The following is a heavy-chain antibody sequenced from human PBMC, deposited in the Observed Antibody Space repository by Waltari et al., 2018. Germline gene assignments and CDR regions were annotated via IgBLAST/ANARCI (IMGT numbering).Heavy chain of an antibody. V-gene: IGHV3-9*01. CDR1: GFTFDDYA. CDR2: ISWNSGSI. D-gene: IGHD1-26*01. Sequence: EVQLVESGGGLVQPGRSLRLSCAASGFTFDDYAMHWVRQAPGKGLEWVSGISWNSGSIGYADSWKGRFTISRDNAKNSLYLQMNSLRAEDTALYYCAKDGGELPRYYFDYWGQGTLVTVSS. CDR3: AKDGGELPRYYFDY. J-gene: IGHJ4*02.